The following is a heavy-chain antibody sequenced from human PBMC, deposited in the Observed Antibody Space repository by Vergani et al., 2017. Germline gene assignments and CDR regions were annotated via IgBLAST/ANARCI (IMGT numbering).Heavy chain of an antibody. Sequence: QVQLQESGPGLVKPSETLSLTCTVSGCSISSYYWSWIRQPPGKGLEWIGYIFYSGSTNYNPSLKSRVTISVDTSKNQFSLKLSSVTAADTAVYYCARDGSSYWNNWFDPWGQGTLVTVSS. J-gene: IGHJ5*02. CDR1: GCSISSYY. D-gene: IGHD6-6*01. V-gene: IGHV4-59*01. CDR3: ARDGSSYWNNWFDP. CDR2: IFYSGST.